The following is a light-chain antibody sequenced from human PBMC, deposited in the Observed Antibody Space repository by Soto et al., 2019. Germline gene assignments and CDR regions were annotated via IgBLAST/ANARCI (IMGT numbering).Light chain of an antibody. CDR3: SSFTSRFTFNYI. Sequence: QSALTQPASVSGSPGQSITISCTGTSSDVGGYNYVSWYQQHPGKAPKLMIYEVSNRPSGVSNRFSGSKSGNTASLTISGLQAEDVADYYCSSFTSRFTFNYIFGTGTKLTVL. CDR1: SSDVGGYNY. V-gene: IGLV2-14*01. J-gene: IGLJ1*01. CDR2: EVS.